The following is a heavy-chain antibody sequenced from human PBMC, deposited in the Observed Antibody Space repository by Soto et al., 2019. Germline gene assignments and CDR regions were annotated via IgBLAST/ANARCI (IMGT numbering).Heavy chain of an antibody. D-gene: IGHD6-13*01. CDR1: GFTFSSYG. Sequence: GGSLRLSCAASGFTFSSYGMHWVRQAPGKGLEWVAVIWYDGSNKYYADSVKGRFTISRDNSKNTLYLQMNSLRAEDTAVYYCARDLEMLAAAGYYFDYWGQGTLVTVSS. CDR2: IWYDGSNK. CDR3: ARDLEMLAAAGYYFDY. V-gene: IGHV3-33*01. J-gene: IGHJ4*02.